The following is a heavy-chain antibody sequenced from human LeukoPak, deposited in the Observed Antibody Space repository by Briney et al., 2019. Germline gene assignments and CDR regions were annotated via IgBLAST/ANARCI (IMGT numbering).Heavy chain of an antibody. D-gene: IGHD3-22*01. CDR3: AKDFYDSSGSRYDY. CDR2: IDGGGGRT. Sequence: GGSLRHSCTASGFAFSSYAMSWVRQAPGVGLEWVSAIDGGGGRTWHADSVRGRFTISRDNSKNTLFMQMNSLRAEDTAVYYCAKDFYDSSGSRYDYWGQGTLVTVSS. V-gene: IGHV3-23*01. J-gene: IGHJ4*02. CDR1: GFAFSSYA.